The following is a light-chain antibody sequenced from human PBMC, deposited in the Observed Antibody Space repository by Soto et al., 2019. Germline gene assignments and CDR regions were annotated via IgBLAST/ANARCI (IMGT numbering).Light chain of an antibody. J-gene: IGKJ2*01. CDR2: GTS. V-gene: IGKV3-15*01. CDR1: QTIGID. CDR3: QQYNDWPYT. Sequence: EIVVTQSPATLSVSPGDRATISCRASQTIGIDLAWYQQKPGQAPRLLIYGTSTRATGIPARFSGIGSGTEFTLAISSLQSEDFAIYYCQQYNDWPYTFGQGTKLEIK.